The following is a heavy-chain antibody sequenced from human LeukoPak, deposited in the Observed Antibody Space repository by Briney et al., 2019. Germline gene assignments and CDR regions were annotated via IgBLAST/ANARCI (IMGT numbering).Heavy chain of an antibody. CDR1: GGSISSGSYY. J-gene: IGHJ5*02. V-gene: IGHV4-61*02. Sequence: SETLSLTCTVSGGSISSGSYYWSWIRQPAGKGLEWIGRIYTSGSTNYNPSLKSRVTMSVDTSKNQFSLKLSSVTAADTAVYYCARDLSITMVRGVIPNNWFDPWGQGTLVTASS. D-gene: IGHD3-10*01. CDR3: ARDLSITMVRGVIPNNWFDP. CDR2: IYTSGST.